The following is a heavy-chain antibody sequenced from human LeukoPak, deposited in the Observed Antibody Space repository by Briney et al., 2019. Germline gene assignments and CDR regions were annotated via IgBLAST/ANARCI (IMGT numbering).Heavy chain of an antibody. Sequence: PGGSLRLSCAASGFTFSSYAMSWVRQAPGKGLEWVSVISGHGASTYYADSVKGRFTISRDNSKNTLYLQVNSLRAEDTAVYYCARDSGVTPTGKLDYWGQGTLVTVSS. D-gene: IGHD4-23*01. CDR1: GFTFSSYA. J-gene: IGHJ4*02. V-gene: IGHV3-23*01. CDR2: ISGHGAST. CDR3: ARDSGVTPTGKLDY.